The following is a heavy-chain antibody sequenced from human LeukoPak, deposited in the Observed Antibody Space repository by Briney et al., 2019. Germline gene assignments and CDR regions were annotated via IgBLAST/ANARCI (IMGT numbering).Heavy chain of an antibody. J-gene: IGHJ4*02. V-gene: IGHV3-30*18. CDR3: AKQYNGLDY. Sequence: GGSLRLSCAASGFTFSSYGMHWVRQAPGKGLEWVAVISYDRSNKYYADSVKGRFTISRDNSKNTLYLQIYRLTAEDTAVYYCAKQYNGLDYWGQGTLLTVSS. CDR2: ISYDRSNK. CDR1: GFTFSSYG. D-gene: IGHD5-12*01.